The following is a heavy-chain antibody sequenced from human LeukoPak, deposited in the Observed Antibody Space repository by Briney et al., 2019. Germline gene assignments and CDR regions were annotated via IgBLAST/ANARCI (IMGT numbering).Heavy chain of an antibody. Sequence: PGGSLRLSCAASGFIFSSYSMNWVRQAPGKGLEWIAYISSSGSTEFYADSVKGRFTISRDNAKSSLDLQMNSLRAEDAALYYCARGGSVGATGYFDYWGQGTLVTVSS. CDR1: GFIFSSYS. CDR3: ARGGSVGATGYFDY. V-gene: IGHV3-48*04. D-gene: IGHD1-26*01. J-gene: IGHJ4*02. CDR2: ISSSGSTE.